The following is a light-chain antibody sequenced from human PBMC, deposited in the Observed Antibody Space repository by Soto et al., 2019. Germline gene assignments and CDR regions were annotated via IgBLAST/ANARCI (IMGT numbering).Light chain of an antibody. Sequence: DIQMTHAPSTLSASVGDRVTITGLASQSISSWLAWYQQKPGKAPKLLIYKASSLESGVPSRFSGSGSGTEFTLTISSLQPDDFATYYCQQYNTYPLTFGQGTRLEIK. J-gene: IGKJ5*01. CDR1: QSISSW. CDR3: QQYNTYPLT. V-gene: IGKV1-5*03. CDR2: KAS.